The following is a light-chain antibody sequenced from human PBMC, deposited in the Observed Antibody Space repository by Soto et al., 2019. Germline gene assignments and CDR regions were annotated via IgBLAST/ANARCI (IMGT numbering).Light chain of an antibody. CDR2: EVS. CDR3: SSFTSSNSFYV. V-gene: IGLV2-14*01. CDR1: SSDIGGYNY. Sequence: VLTQPASVSGSPGQSITISCTGTSSDIGGYNYASWYQQHPGKAPKVMIYEVSNRPSGVSNRFSGSKSGNTASLTISGLQAEDEADYYCSSFTSSNSFYVFATGTKVTVL. J-gene: IGLJ1*01.